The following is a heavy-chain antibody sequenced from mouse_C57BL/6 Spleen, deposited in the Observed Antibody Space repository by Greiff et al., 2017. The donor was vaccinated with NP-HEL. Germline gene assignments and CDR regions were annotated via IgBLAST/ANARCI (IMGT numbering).Heavy chain of an antibody. CDR3: ARGDYGSSPSYWDFDV. CDR1: GFTFSDYG. Sequence: EVMLVESGGGLVKPGGSLKLSCAASGFTFSDYGMHWVRQAPEKGLEWVAYISSGSSTIYYADTVKGRSTISRDNATNTLFLQLTSLRSEDTAMYYCARGDYGSSPSYWDFDVWGTGTTVTVSS. CDR2: ISSGSSTI. D-gene: IGHD1-1*01. J-gene: IGHJ1*03. V-gene: IGHV5-17*01.